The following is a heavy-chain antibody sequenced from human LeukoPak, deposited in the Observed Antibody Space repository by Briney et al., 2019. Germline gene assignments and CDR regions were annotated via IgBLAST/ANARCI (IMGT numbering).Heavy chain of an antibody. CDR3: ARGKRGYGSY. CDR1: GFTFSSYE. Sequence: PGGSLRLSCAASGFTFSSYEMNWVRQAPGEGREWVSYISSSGSTIYYADSVKGRFTISRDNAKNSLYLQMNSLRAEDTAVYYCARGKRGYGSYWGQGTLVTVSS. D-gene: IGHD3-10*01. J-gene: IGHJ4*02. CDR2: ISSSGSTI. V-gene: IGHV3-48*03.